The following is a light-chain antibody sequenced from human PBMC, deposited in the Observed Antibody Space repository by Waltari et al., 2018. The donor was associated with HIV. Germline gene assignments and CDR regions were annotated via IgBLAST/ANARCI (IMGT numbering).Light chain of an antibody. CDR3: QQYNYWPPYT. Sequence: EIVMTQSPATLSVSPGERVTLSCRGESQTIISNLAWYQQKPGQAPRLLIYGASARAAGVPARFTGSGSGTEFTLTISSLQSEDFAVYYCQQYNYWPPYTFGQGTKLEIK. V-gene: IGKV3-15*01. CDR1: QTIISN. J-gene: IGKJ2*01. CDR2: GAS.